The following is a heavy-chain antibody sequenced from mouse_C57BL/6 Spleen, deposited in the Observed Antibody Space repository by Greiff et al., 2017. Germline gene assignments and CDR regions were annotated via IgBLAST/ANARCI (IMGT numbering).Heavy chain of an antibody. J-gene: IGHJ2*01. Sequence: EVQGVESGPELVKPGASVKMSCKASGYTFTDYNMHWVKQSHGKSLEWIGYINPNNGGTSYNQKFKGKATLTVNKSSSTAYMELRSLTSEDSAVYYCAKDFYYDYDGYYFDYWGQGTTLTVSS. D-gene: IGHD2-4*01. CDR3: AKDFYYDYDGYYFDY. V-gene: IGHV1-22*01. CDR1: GYTFTDYN. CDR2: INPNNGGT.